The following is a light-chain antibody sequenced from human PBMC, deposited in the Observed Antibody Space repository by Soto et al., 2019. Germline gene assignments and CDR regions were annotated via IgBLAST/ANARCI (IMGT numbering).Light chain of an antibody. Sequence: DIVMTQSPDSLAVSLGERATINCKSSQSVLYSSNNRNDLAWYQQKPGQPPKLLLYWPSTRESGVPDRFSASGSGTDSTLTISSLQAEDVAVYYCQQYRTFGRGTKVEI. J-gene: IGKJ1*01. CDR2: WPS. CDR3: QQYRT. CDR1: QSVLYSSNNRND. V-gene: IGKV4-1*01.